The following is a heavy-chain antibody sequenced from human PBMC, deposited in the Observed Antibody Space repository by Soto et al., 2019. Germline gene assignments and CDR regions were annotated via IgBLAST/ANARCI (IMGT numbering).Heavy chain of an antibody. J-gene: IGHJ5*02. CDR1: GFSLSNARMG. V-gene: IGHV2-26*01. CDR3: ARITRTGPTYGWFDP. D-gene: IGHD1-7*01. CDR2: IFSTDEK. Sequence: QVTLKESGPVLVKPTETLTLTCTVSGFSLSNARMGVSWIRQPPGKALEWLAHIFSTDEKSYSTSLKSRLTISKDTSKTHVVLTMTNMYTVDTATYYGARITRTGPTYGWFDPWGQGTLVTVSS.